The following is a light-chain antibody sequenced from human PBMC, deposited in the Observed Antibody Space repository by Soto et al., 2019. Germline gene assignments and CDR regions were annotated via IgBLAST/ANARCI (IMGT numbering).Light chain of an antibody. CDR3: QQRHIWPIT. V-gene: IGKV3-11*01. Sequence: EIVMTQSPATLSVSPGGRATLSCRASQSFRGLLAWYQQKPGQAPRLLIYDAYNRATGIPPRFSGSGSGTDFTLTISSLEPEDSAVYYCQQRHIWPITFGQGTRLEI. J-gene: IGKJ5*01. CDR2: DAY. CDR1: QSFRGL.